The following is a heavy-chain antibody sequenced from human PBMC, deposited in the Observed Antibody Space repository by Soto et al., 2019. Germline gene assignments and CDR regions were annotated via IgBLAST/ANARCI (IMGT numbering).Heavy chain of an antibody. CDR2: IIRIFGTT. D-gene: IGHD5-18*01. V-gene: IGHV1-69*01. CDR3: AGGATAMVRADYSMDV. J-gene: IGHJ6*02. CDR1: GGTFSSYA. Sequence: QVPLVQSGAEVKKPGSSVKVSCKASGGTFSSYAISWVRQAPGQGLEWMGGIIRIFGTTNYAQKFQGRVTITADESTSTADMELSSLRSEDTAVYYCAGGATAMVRADYSMDVWGQGTTVTVSS.